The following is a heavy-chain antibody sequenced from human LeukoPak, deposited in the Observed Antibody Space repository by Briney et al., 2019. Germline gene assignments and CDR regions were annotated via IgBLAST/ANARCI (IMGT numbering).Heavy chain of an antibody. CDR2: INPSGGST. D-gene: IGHD3-22*01. Sequence: ASVKISCKASGYTFTSYYMHWVRQAPGQGREWMGIINPSGGSTSYAQKFQGRVTMTRDTSTSTVYMELSSLRSEDTAVYYCARAYYYDSSGYSDYFDYWGQGTLVTVSS. J-gene: IGHJ4*02. CDR3: ARAYYYDSSGYSDYFDY. CDR1: GYTFTSYY. V-gene: IGHV1-46*01.